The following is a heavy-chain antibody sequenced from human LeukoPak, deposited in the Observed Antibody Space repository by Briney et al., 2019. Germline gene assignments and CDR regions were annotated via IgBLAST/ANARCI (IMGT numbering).Heavy chain of an antibody. Sequence: ASVKVSCKASGGTFSSYAISWVRQAPGQGLEWMGGIVPIFGTANYAQKFQGRVTITADESTSTAYMELSSPRSEDTAVYYCARGGYDILTGYPTQVYFQHWGQGTLVTVSS. CDR1: GGTFSSYA. D-gene: IGHD3-9*01. V-gene: IGHV1-69*13. J-gene: IGHJ1*01. CDR2: IVPIFGTA. CDR3: ARGGYDILTGYPTQVYFQH.